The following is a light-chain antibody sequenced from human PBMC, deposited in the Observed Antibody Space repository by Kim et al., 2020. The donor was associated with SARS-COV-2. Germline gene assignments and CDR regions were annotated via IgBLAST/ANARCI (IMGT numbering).Light chain of an antibody. CDR1: SSDVGDYNY. CDR3: CSYAGSYTLL. V-gene: IGLV2-11*01. Sequence: QSVLTQPRSVSGSPGQSVTISCTGTSSDVGDYNYVSWYQQHPGKAPELMIYDVSKRPSGVPDRFSGSKSGNTASLTISGLQAEDEADYYCCSYAGSYTLLFGGGTQLTVL. J-gene: IGLJ2*01. CDR2: DVS.